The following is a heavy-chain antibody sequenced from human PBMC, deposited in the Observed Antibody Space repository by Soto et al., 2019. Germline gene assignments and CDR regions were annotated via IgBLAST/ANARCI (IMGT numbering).Heavy chain of an antibody. CDR3: VRDPSYGYRYFDL. CDR1: GGSISNYY. J-gene: IGHJ2*01. V-gene: IGHV4-59*01. CDR2: IYYSGNT. D-gene: IGHD5-18*01. Sequence: QVQLQGSGPGLVKPSETLSLTCTVAGGSISNYYWNWIRQPPGKGLEWIGYIYYSGNTNYSPSFDGRVTLSVDASKNQFSLKLTSVTAADTAMYYCVRDPSYGYRYFDLWGRGTLVTVSS.